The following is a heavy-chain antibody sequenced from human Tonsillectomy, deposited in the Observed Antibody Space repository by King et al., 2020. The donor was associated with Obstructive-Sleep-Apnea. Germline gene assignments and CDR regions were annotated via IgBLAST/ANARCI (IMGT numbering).Heavy chain of an antibody. CDR2: IYYSGST. CDR1: GGSIISGDYY. J-gene: IGHJ5*02. CDR3: ARAPMVRGIIRWFDP. V-gene: IGHV4-31*03. D-gene: IGHD3-10*01. Sequence: VQLQESGPGLVMPSQTLSLTCTVSGGSIISGDYYWSWIRQHPGKGLEWIGYIYYSGSTNYNPSLKSRVSISVDTSKNQFSLKLSSVTAADTAVYYCARAPMVRGIIRWFDPWGQGTLVTVSS.